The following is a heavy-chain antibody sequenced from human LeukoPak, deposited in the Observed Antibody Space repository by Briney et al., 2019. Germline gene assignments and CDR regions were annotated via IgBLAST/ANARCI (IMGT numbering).Heavy chain of an antibody. CDR1: GGSISSNNYY. CDR3: AREGYYYGSGIN. CDR2: LYYSGSA. V-gene: IGHV4-39*02. Sequence: PSETLSLTCTVSGGSISSNNYYWGWIRQPPGKGLEWIGSLYYSGSAYYNPSLKSRVTISVDASKNQFSLKLSSVTAADTAVYYCAREGYYYGSGINWGQGTLVTVSS. J-gene: IGHJ4*02. D-gene: IGHD3-10*01.